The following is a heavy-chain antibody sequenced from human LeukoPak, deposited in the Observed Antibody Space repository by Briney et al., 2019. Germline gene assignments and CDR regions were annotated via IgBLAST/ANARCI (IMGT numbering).Heavy chain of an antibody. Sequence: SETLSLTCTVSGGSISSSSDYWGWIRQPPGKGLEWIGSIYYSGSTYYNPSLKSQVTISVDTSKNQFSLKLSSVTAADTAVYYCARSNLYYDSSGFDYWGQGTLVTVSS. V-gene: IGHV4-39*07. CDR3: ARSNLYYDSSGFDY. D-gene: IGHD3-22*01. CDR1: GGSISSSSDY. CDR2: IYYSGST. J-gene: IGHJ4*02.